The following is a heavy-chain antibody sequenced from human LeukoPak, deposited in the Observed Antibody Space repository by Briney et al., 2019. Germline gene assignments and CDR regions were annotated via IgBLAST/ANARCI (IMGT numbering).Heavy chain of an antibody. V-gene: IGHV3-7*01. J-gene: IGHJ4*02. D-gene: IGHD5-18*01. Sequence: GGSLRLSCAASGFTFSSYWMSWVRQAPGKGLEWVVNIKKDGSEKYYVDAVKGRFTISRDNAKTSLYLQMNSLRAEDKAVYYCARDLSGVTGYTYGRGIDYWGQGTLVTVSS. CDR1: GFTFSSYW. CDR3: ARDLSGVTGYTYGRGIDY. CDR2: IKKDGSEK.